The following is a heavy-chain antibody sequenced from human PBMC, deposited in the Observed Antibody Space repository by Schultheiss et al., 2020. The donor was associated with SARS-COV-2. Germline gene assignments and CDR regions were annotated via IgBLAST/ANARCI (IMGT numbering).Heavy chain of an antibody. CDR3: ARDGSRSGGWFDP. V-gene: IGHV4-4*07. CDR2: INHSGST. CDR1: GGSISSYY. J-gene: IGHJ5*02. D-gene: IGHD3-10*01. Sequence: SETLSLTCTVSGGSISSYYWSWIRQPAGKGLEWIGEINHSGSTNYNPSLKSRVTISVDASKNQFSLKLSSVTAADTAVYYCARDGSRSGGWFDPWGQGTLVTVSS.